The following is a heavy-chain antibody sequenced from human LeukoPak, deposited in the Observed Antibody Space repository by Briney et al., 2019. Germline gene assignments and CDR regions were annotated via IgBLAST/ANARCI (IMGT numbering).Heavy chain of an antibody. Sequence: GGSLRLSCAASGFTFSNYAMSWVRQAPGKGLEWVAVISYDGSNRYYADSVRGRFTISRDNSKNTLYLQMNSLRAEDTAVYYCAKGGVAAIFDYWGQGTLVTVSS. V-gene: IGHV3-30*18. CDR2: ISYDGSNR. CDR3: AKGGVAAIFDY. D-gene: IGHD2-15*01. J-gene: IGHJ4*02. CDR1: GFTFSNYA.